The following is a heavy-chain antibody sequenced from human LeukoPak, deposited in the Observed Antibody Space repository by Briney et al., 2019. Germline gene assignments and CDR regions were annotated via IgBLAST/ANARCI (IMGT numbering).Heavy chain of an antibody. CDR3: ARETIAVAGRRIDY. D-gene: IGHD6-19*01. CDR1: GFTFSSYE. J-gene: IGHJ4*02. CDR2: ISSSSTI. V-gene: IGHV3-48*03. Sequence: GGSLRLSCAASGFTFSSYEMNWVRQAPGKGLEWVSYISSSSTIYYADSVKGRFTISRDNAKNSLYLQMNSLRAEDTAVYYCARETIAVAGRRIDYWGQGTLVTVFS.